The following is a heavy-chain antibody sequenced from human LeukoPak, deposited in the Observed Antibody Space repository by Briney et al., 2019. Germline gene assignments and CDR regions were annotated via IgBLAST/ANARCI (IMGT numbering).Heavy chain of an antibody. D-gene: IGHD2-21*02. J-gene: IGHJ3*02. CDR2: IIPIFGTA. CDR3: AGHIVVVTVLPGAFDI. Sequence: SVKVSCKASGGTFSSYAISWVRQAPGQGLEWMGGIIPIFGTANCAQKFQGRVTIATDESTSTAYMELSSLRSEDTAVYYCAGHIVVVTVLPGAFDIWGQGTMVTVSS. CDR1: GGTFSSYA. V-gene: IGHV1-69*05.